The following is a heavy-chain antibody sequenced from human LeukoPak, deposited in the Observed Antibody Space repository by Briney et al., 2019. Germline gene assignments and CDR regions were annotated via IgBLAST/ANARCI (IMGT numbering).Heavy chain of an antibody. CDR3: ARDSSGWYPHNGFDP. CDR1: GFTFSSYA. J-gene: IGHJ5*02. Sequence: GGSLRLSCAASGFTFSSYAMNWVRQAPGKGLEWVSHISGSGISTYYADSVKGRFTISRDNAKNSLYLQMNSLRAEDTAVYYCARDSSGWYPHNGFDPWGQGTLVTVSS. CDR2: ISGSGIST. V-gene: IGHV3-23*01. D-gene: IGHD6-19*01.